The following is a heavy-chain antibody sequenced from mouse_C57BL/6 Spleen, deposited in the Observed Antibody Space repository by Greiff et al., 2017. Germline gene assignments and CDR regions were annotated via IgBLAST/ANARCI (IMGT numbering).Heavy chain of an antibody. V-gene: IGHV1-81*01. CDR2: IYPRSGNT. J-gene: IGHJ2*01. CDR3: ARGGNYFDY. Sequence: LVESGAELARPGASVKLSCKASGYTFTSYGISWVKQRTGQGLEWIGEIYPRSGNTYYNEKFKGKATLTADKSSSTAYMELRSLTSEDSAVYFYARGGNYFDYWGQGTTLTVSS. CDR1: GYTFTSYG.